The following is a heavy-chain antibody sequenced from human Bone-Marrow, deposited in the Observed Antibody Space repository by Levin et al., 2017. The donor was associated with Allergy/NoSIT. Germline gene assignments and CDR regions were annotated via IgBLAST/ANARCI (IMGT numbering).Heavy chain of an antibody. V-gene: IGHV3-21*01. Sequence: GGSLRLSCAASGFRFSSYSMNWVRQAPGKGLEWVSSISSSGMYIYYVDSVKGRFTIFRENAKNSLFLQMNSLRAEDTAVYYCVRDPMCAYCSGDICESHWGQGTLVTVSS. CDR1: GFRFSSYS. CDR3: VRDPMCAYCSGDICESH. J-gene: IGHJ4*02. D-gene: IGHD2-15*01. CDR2: ISSSGMYI.